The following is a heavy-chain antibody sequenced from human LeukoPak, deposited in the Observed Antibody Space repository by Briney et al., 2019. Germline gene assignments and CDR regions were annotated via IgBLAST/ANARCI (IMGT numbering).Heavy chain of an antibody. J-gene: IGHJ4*02. Sequence: SVKVSCKASGGTFSSYAISWVRQAPGQGLEWLGGIIPIYGTANYAQKFQGRVTITADESTSTAYMDLSSLRPEDTAVYYCAREGGRADSAAIDSWGQGTLVTVSS. V-gene: IGHV1-69*13. CDR3: AREGGRADSAAIDS. CDR1: GGTFSSYA. CDR2: IIPIYGTA. D-gene: IGHD6-13*01.